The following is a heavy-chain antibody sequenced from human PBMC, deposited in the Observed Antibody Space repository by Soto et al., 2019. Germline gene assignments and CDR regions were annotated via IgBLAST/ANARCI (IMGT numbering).Heavy chain of an antibody. Sequence: PGGSLRLSCAASGFTFSSYSMNWVRQAPGKGLEWVSSISSSSSYIYYADSVKGRFTISRDNAKNSLYLQMNSLRAEDTAVYYCAFWGYSYGYDVYYYGMDVQGQGTTVTVSS. CDR3: AFWGYSYGYDVYYYGMDV. CDR2: ISSSSSYI. CDR1: GFTFSSYS. V-gene: IGHV3-21*01. D-gene: IGHD5-18*01. J-gene: IGHJ6*02.